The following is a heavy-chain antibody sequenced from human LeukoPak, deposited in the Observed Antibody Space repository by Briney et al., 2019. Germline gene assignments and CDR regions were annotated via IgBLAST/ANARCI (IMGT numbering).Heavy chain of an antibody. V-gene: IGHV3-9*01. Sequence: QSGGSLRLSCAASGFTFDDYGMHWVRQAPGKGLEWVSGISWNSGSIGYADSVKGRFTISRDNAKNSLYLQMNSLRAEDTALYYCAKDLGYWGQGTLVTVSS. J-gene: IGHJ4*02. CDR1: GFTFDDYG. CDR3: AKDLGY. CDR2: ISWNSGSI.